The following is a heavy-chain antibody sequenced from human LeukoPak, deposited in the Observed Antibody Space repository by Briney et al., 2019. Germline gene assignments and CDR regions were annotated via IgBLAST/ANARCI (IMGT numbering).Heavy chain of an antibody. V-gene: IGHV4-59*01. CDR2: IYYSGST. Sequence: PSETLSLTCTVSGGSISSYYWSWIRQPPGKGLEWIGYIYYSGSTNYNPSLKSRVTISVDTSKNQFSLKLSSVTAADTAVYYCARDLASGFDYWGRGTLVTVSS. CDR3: ARDLASGFDY. D-gene: IGHD5-12*01. CDR1: GGSISSYY. J-gene: IGHJ4*02.